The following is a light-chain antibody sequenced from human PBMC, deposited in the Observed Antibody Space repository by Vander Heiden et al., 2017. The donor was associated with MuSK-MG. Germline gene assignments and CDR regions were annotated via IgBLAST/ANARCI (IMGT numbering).Light chain of an antibody. J-gene: IGKJ4*01. Sequence: EIVMTQSPATLSLSPGGRATLSCRASQSVRSNLAWYQQKPGQAPRLLIYGASTRATGIPARFSGSGSGTEFTLTISSLQSEDFTVYYCQHYNNLPLTFGGGTRVXIK. CDR3: QHYNNLPLT. V-gene: IGKV3-15*01. CDR2: GAS. CDR1: QSVRSN.